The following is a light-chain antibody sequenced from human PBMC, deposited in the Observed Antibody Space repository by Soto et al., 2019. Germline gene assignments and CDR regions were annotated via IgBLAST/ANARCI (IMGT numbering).Light chain of an antibody. V-gene: IGKV3-20*01. CDR2: GAS. CDR3: QEYNNWHPVT. J-gene: IGKJ4*01. Sequence: EIVLTQSPGTLSLSPGERATLSCRASQSVSSRLAWYQQKPGQAPRLLISGASSRATGIPDRFSGSGSATDFTLTISRLEPEDFAVYYCQEYNNWHPVTFGGGTKVDI. CDR1: QSVSSR.